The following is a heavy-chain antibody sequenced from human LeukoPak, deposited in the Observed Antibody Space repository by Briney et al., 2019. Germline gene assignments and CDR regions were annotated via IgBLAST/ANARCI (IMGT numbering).Heavy chain of an antibody. D-gene: IGHD4-17*01. Sequence: GESLRLSCAASGFTFSSYAMHWVRQGPGQGLGWVAAISSDGNNKYYAGSVKGRFTISRDNSNDRLFLQTNSLRAEDTAVYYCSRIDTVTPGVYGMDVWGQGTTVIVSS. V-gene: IGHV3-30*19. J-gene: IGHJ6*02. CDR1: GFTFSSYA. CDR2: ISSDGNNK. CDR3: SRIDTVTPGVYGMDV.